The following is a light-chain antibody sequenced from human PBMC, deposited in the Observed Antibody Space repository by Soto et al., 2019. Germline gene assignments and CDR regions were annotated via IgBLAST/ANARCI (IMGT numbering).Light chain of an antibody. CDR3: QQSGSSLFT. J-gene: IGKJ3*01. Sequence: ESVLTQSPGTLSLSPGERATLSCRASQSVSSSYLAWYQQKPGQAPRLLIYGASSRATGIPDRFSGSGSGTDLTLTISRLEPDDFAVYYCQQSGSSLFTFGPGTKVDIK. V-gene: IGKV3-20*01. CDR1: QSVSSSY. CDR2: GAS.